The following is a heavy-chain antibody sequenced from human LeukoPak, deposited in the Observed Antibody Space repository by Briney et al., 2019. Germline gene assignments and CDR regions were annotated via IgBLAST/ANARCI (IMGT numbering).Heavy chain of an antibody. V-gene: IGHV3-30*02. Sequence: PGGCLRLSSAASGFTFSSSGMQCVRQAPGKGLGWAAVIWYDGSNKYYADSVKGRFSISSDNPRNTLYLEMNILRTEDTAVYYCAKEGTPQVSTWYDLWGQGAQVSVSS. CDR3: AKEGTPQVSTWYDL. J-gene: IGHJ5*02. CDR2: IWYDGSNK. CDR1: GFTFSSSG. D-gene: IGHD3-10*01.